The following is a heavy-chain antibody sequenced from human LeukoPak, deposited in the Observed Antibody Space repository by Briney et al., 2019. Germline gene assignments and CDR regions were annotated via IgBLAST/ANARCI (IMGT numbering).Heavy chain of an antibody. V-gene: IGHV3-7*01. CDR2: MKEDGGEI. Sequence: GGSLRLSCAGSGFPFSNYWMAWVRQAPGKGLEWVANMKEDGGEINYVDSVKGRFTISRDNAKKSLDLQMNSLRADDTAVYYCVRDRGYSTFDYWGQGTLVIVSS. J-gene: IGHJ4*02. D-gene: IGHD4-23*01. CDR1: GFPFSNYW. CDR3: VRDRGYSTFDY.